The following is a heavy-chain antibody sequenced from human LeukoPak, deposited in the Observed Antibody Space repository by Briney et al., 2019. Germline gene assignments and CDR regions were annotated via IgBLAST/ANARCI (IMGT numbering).Heavy chain of an antibody. V-gene: IGHV3-48*03. Sequence: GGSLRLSCAASGFXFSSYEINWARQAPGKGLEWVSYISSSGSAIYYADSVKGRFTISRDNAKNSLYLQMNSLRAEDTAVYYCARKYCSSISCLFDYWGQGTLVTVSS. J-gene: IGHJ4*02. D-gene: IGHD2-2*01. CDR3: ARKYCSSISCLFDY. CDR2: ISSSGSAI. CDR1: GFXFSSYE.